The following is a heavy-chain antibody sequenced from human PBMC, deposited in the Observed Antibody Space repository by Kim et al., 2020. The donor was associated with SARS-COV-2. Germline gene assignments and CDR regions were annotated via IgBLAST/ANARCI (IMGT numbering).Heavy chain of an antibody. J-gene: IGHJ5*02. V-gene: IGHV1-69*04. Sequence: FQGRVTITADKSTSTAYMELSSLRSEDTAVYYCAREGYSYAADLNWFDPWGQGTLVTVSS. D-gene: IGHD5-18*01. CDR3: AREGYSYAADLNWFDP.